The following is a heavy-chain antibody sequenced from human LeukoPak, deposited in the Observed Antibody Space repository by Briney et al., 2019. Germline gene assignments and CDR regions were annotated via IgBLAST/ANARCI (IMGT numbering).Heavy chain of an antibody. V-gene: IGHV3-23*01. CDR3: VRSGWSYNWFDA. J-gene: IGHJ5*02. Sequence: GGSLRLSCAASGFTFNTYAMNWVRQAPGKGLEWVSDISGIGGSTYYEDSVKGRFTISRDNSKNTLYLQMNSLRAEDTAVYYCVRSGWSYNWFDAWGQGTLVTVSS. CDR2: ISGIGGST. D-gene: IGHD6-19*01. CDR1: GFTFNTYA.